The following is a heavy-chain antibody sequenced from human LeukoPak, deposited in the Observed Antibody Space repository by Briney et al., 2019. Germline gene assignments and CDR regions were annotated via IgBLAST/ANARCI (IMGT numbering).Heavy chain of an antibody. CDR2: TYYRSTWYN. CDR3: ARRLTQYDCFDP. J-gene: IGHJ5*02. D-gene: IGHD2-2*01. CDR1: GDSVSSNSVT. V-gene: IGHV6-1*01. Sequence: SQTLSLTCAISGDSVSSNSVTWNWIRQSPSRGLEWLGRTYYRSTWYNDYAVSVRGQITVNPDTSKNQFSLRLNSVTPEDTAVYYCARRLTQYDCFDPWGQGILVTVSS.